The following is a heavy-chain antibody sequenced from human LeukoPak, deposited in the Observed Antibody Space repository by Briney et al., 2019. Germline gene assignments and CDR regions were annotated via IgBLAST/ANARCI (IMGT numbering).Heavy chain of an antibody. CDR2: IDSNGGDK. Sequence: GGSLRLSYAASGFSFSIYWMSWIRQTPGKGLEYVANIDSNGGDKYYVDSVKGRFTISRDNAKNSLYLQMNSLRAEDTAVYYCASAVRGSSVDYWGQGTLVTVSS. J-gene: IGHJ4*02. V-gene: IGHV3-7*01. CDR3: ASAVRGSSVDY. CDR1: GFSFSIYW.